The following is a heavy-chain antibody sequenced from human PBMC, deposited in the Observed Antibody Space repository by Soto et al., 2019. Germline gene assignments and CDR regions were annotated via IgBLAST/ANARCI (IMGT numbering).Heavy chain of an antibody. Sequence: EVQLVESGGGLVKPGGSLRLSCAASGFTFSNAWMNWVRQAPGKGLEWVGRIKSKTDGGTTDYAAPVKGRFTISRDDSKNTLYLQMNSLKTEDTAVYYCTTDSSAVSGWYWKKHWDYWGQGTLVTVSS. J-gene: IGHJ4*02. V-gene: IGHV3-15*07. D-gene: IGHD6-19*01. CDR2: IKSKTDGGTT. CDR3: TTDSSAVSGWYWKKHWDY. CDR1: GFTFSNAW.